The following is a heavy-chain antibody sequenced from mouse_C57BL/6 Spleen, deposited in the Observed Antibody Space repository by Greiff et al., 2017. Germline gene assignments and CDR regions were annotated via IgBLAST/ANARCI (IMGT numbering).Heavy chain of an antibody. CDR1: GYTFPSYW. D-gene: IGHD2-5*01. CDR3: ARRDSNYWYFDV. J-gene: IGHJ1*03. V-gene: IGHV1-55*01. CDR2: IYPGSGST. Sequence: VQLQQPGAELVKPGASVKMSCKASGYTFPSYWITWVKQRPGQGLEWIGDIYPGSGSTNYNEKFKSKATLTVDTSSSTAYMQLSSLTSEDSAVYYCARRDSNYWYFDVWGTGTTVTVSS.